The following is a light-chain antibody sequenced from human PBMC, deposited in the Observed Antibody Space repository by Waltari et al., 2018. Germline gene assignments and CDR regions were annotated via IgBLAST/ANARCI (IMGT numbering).Light chain of an antibody. CDR3: HLSGGSPRT. Sequence: ESVLTQSPGTLSLSPGERATLSCRATQTVANTYLHLYQLKPGQAPRLLIYGASSRATGIPDMFSGSGSGTDFTLTISRLEPEDFAVYYCHLSGGSPRTFGGGTKVEIK. CDR1: QTVANTY. CDR2: GAS. J-gene: IGKJ4*01. V-gene: IGKV3-20*01.